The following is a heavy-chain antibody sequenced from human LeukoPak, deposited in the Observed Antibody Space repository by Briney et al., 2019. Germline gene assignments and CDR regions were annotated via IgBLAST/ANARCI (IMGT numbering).Heavy chain of an antibody. J-gene: IGHJ6*02. Sequence: GGSLRLSCAASGFTFSYYSMNWVRQAPGKGLEWGSSISSSSSYIYYADSVKGRFTISRDNAKNSLYLQMNSLRAEDTAVYYCARVNAVTTDPYYYGMDVWGQGTTVTVSS. CDR1: GFTFSYYS. D-gene: IGHD4-17*01. CDR3: ARVNAVTTDPYYYGMDV. CDR2: ISSSSSYI. V-gene: IGHV3-21*01.